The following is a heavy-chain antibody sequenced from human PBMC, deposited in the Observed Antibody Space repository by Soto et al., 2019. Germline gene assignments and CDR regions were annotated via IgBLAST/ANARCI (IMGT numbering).Heavy chain of an antibody. CDR3: AREAIVVVPAAPYYYYYMDV. V-gene: IGHV3-66*01. J-gene: IGHJ6*03. Sequence: GSLRNCGATSGVNGRSEDMGWGRQAPKKGLEWVSVIYSGGSTYYADSVKGRSTISRDNSKNTLYLQMNSLRAEDTAVYYCAREAIVVVPAAPYYYYYMDVWGKGTTVTVSS. CDR1: GVNGRSED. D-gene: IGHD2-2*01. CDR2: IYSGGST.